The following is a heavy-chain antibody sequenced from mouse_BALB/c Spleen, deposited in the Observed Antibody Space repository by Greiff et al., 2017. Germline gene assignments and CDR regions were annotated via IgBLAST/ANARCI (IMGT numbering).Heavy chain of an antibody. CDR1: GFTFSSYA. Sequence: EVKLMESGGGLVKPGGSLKLSCAASGFTFSSYAMSWVRQSPEKRLEWVAEISSGGSYTYYPDTVTGRFTISRDNAKNTLYLEMSSLRSEDTAMYYCARRAGDWYFDVWGAGTTVTVSS. CDR3: ARRAGDWYFDV. J-gene: IGHJ1*01. V-gene: IGHV5-9-4*01. D-gene: IGHD3-3*01. CDR2: ISSGGSYT.